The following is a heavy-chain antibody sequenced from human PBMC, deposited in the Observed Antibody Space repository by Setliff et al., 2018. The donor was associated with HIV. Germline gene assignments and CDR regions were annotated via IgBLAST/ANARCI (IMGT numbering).Heavy chain of an antibody. CDR3: ASGALSLTMTKLLAFLDS. CDR1: GDSISSGSDY. V-gene: IGHV4-31*03. D-gene: IGHD3-22*01. CDR2: IYYTGTT. Sequence: SETLSLTCTVSGDSISSGSDYWSWIRQHPWKGLEWIGYIYYTGTTYFNPPLKNRLSISVDTSQNQFSLRVTSVTAADTASYFCASGALSLTMTKLLAFLDSWGQGTQVTVSS. J-gene: IGHJ4*02.